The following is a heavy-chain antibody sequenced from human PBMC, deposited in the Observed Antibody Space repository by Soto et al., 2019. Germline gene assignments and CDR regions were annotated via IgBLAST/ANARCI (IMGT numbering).Heavy chain of an antibody. Sequence: EVQLVESGGGLVKPGGSLRLSCAASGFTFTRYSMNWVRQAPGKGLEWVSSISSTTNYIYYGDSMKGRCTISRYNAKNSLYLEMNSPRAEDTAVYYCARESEDLTSNFDYWGEGSLVTVSS. CDR2: ISSTTNYI. CDR1: GFTFTRYS. V-gene: IGHV3-21*06. J-gene: IGHJ4*02. CDR3: ARESEDLTSNFDY.